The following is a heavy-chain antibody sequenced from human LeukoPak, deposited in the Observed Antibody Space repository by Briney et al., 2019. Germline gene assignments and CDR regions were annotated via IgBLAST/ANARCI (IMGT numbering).Heavy chain of an antibody. D-gene: IGHD1-26*01. V-gene: IGHV4-39*07. CDR1: GGSISSSSYY. J-gene: IGHJ3*02. CDR3: ARELIVGATMAFDM. Sequence: MASETLSLTCTVSGGSISSSSYYWGWIRQPPGKGLEWIGSMYYSGSTYYNPSLKSRVTISVEKSKKQFSLKLSSVTAADTAVYYCARELIVGATMAFDMWGRGTRVTVSS. CDR2: MYYSGST.